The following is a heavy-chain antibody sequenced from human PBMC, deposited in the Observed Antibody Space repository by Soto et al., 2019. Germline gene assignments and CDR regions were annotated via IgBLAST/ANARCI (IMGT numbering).Heavy chain of an antibody. CDR3: ASWKVVDSNGGFDY. Sequence: GGSLRLSCAVSGFSFSYYYMSWIRQVPGKGLEWLSYISDITRGETGYADSVKGRFTVSRDSAKSSMYLQMNSLRAEDTAVYYCASWKVVDSNGGFDYWGQGALVTVSS. D-gene: IGHD2-15*01. J-gene: IGHJ4*02. CDR1: GFSFSYYY. CDR2: ISDITRGET. V-gene: IGHV3-11*06.